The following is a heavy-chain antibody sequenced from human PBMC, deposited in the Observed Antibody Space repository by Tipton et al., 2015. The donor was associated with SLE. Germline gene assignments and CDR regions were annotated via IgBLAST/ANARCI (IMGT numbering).Heavy chain of an antibody. CDR3: ARDFWSGYAYFDY. D-gene: IGHD3-3*01. CDR2: INSDGSST. CDR1: GFTFSSYW. Sequence: SPRLSCAASGFTFSSYWMHWVRQAPGKGLVWVSRINSDGSSTSYADSVKGRFTISRDNAKNTLYLQMNSLRAEDTAVYYCARDFWSGYAYFDYWGQGTLVTVSS. J-gene: IGHJ4*02. V-gene: IGHV3-74*01.